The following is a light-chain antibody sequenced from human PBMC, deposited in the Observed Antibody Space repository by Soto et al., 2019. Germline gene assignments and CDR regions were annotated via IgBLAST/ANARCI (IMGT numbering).Light chain of an antibody. J-gene: IGLJ1*01. CDR2: EGS. CDR1: SSDVGSYNL. Sequence: QSALTQPASVSGSPGQSITISRTGTSSDVGSYNLVSWYQQQPGKAPKLMIYEGSKRPSGVSNRFSGSKSGNTASLTISGLQAEDEADYYCCSYAGSSTRYVFGTGTKLTVL. V-gene: IGLV2-23*01. CDR3: CSYAGSSTRYV.